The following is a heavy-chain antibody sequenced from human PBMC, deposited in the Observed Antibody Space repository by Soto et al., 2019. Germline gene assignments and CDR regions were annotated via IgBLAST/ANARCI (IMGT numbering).Heavy chain of an antibody. J-gene: IGHJ4*02. CDR1: GFTFSSYA. V-gene: IGHV3-23*01. D-gene: IGHD2-21*02. CDR2: ISGSGDST. Sequence: EVQLLESGGGLVQPGGSLRLSCAASGFTFSSYAMRWVRQAPVKGLEWVSAISGSGDSTYYADSVKGRFTISRDNSKDTLYLQMNSLRDEDTAVYYCARRGRGGCSGYWGQGTLVTVSS. CDR3: ARRGRGGCSGY.